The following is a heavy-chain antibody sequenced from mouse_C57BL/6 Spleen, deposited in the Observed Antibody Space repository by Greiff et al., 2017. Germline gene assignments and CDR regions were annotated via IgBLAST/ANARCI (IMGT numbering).Heavy chain of an antibody. V-gene: IGHV1-82*01. CDR2: IYPGDGDT. CDR3: ARSDYYGSSHYYAMDY. Sequence: QVQLQQSGPELVKPGASVKISCKASGYAFSSSWMNWVKQRPGKGLEWIGRIYPGDGDTNYTGKFTGKATLTAYKSSSTAYMQLSSLTSEDSAVYFCARSDYYGSSHYYAMDYWGQGTSVTVSS. D-gene: IGHD1-1*01. J-gene: IGHJ4*01. CDR1: GYAFSSSW.